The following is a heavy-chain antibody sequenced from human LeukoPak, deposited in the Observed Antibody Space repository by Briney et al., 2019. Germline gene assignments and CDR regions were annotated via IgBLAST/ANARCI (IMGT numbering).Heavy chain of an antibody. CDR3: ARRSSGHWFDP. J-gene: IGHJ5*02. Sequence: PGGSLRLSCAASGFTLSSYSMNWVRQAPGKGLEWVSSISSSSSYIYYADSVKGRFTISRDNAKNSLYLQMTSLRAEDTAVYYCARRSSGHWFDPWGQGTLVTVSS. V-gene: IGHV3-21*01. CDR1: GFTLSSYS. CDR2: ISSSSSYI. D-gene: IGHD3-10*01.